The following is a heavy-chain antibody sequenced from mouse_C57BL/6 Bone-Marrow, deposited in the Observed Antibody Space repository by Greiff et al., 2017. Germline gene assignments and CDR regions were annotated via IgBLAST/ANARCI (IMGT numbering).Heavy chain of an antibody. CDR3: ARGVF. Sequence: ESGPGLVKPSQSLSLTCSVTGYSITSGYYWNWIRQFPGNKLEWMGYISYDGSNNYNPSLKNRISITRDTSKNQFFLKVNSVTTEDTATYYCARGVFWGQGTTLTVSS. J-gene: IGHJ2*01. CDR1: GYSITSGYY. V-gene: IGHV3-6*01. CDR2: ISYDGSN.